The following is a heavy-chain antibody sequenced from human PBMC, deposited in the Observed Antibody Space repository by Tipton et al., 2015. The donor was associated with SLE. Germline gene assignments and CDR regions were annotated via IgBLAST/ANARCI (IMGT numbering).Heavy chain of an antibody. CDR2: IYTSGST. Sequence: LRLSCTVSGVSINSHYWSWIRQPAGKGLEWIGRIYTSGSTNYNPSLKSRVTMSVDTSKNQFSLKLSSVTAADTAVYYCARDRGGSSWGGDWFDPGGQGTLVTVSS. D-gene: IGHD6-13*01. J-gene: IGHJ5*02. V-gene: IGHV4-4*07. CDR1: GVSINSHY. CDR3: ARDRGGSSWGGDWFDP.